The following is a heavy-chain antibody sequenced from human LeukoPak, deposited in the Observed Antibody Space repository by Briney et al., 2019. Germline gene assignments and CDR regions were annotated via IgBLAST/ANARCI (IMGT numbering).Heavy chain of an antibody. CDR3: ARVHIVVAQETSKGLDY. J-gene: IGHJ4*02. CDR2: ISWNSGSR. Sequence: GGSLRLSCVASGFTFDDYAMHWVRQAPGKGLEWVSGISWNSGSRGYADSVKGRFTISRDNAKNSLYLQMSSLRAEDTAVYYCARVHIVVAQETSKGLDYWGQGTLVTVSS. CDR1: GFTFDDYA. D-gene: IGHD2-15*01. V-gene: IGHV3-9*01.